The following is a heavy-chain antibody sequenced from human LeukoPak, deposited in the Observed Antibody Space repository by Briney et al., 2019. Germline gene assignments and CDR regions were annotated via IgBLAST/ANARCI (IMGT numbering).Heavy chain of an antibody. CDR1: GGSISSSSYY. D-gene: IGHD1-1*01. CDR3: ARHGLDWNDVNPYYFDY. V-gene: IGHV4-39*01. J-gene: IGHJ4*02. CDR2: IYYSGST. Sequence: SETLSLTCTVSGGSISSSSYYWGWVRQPPGKGLEWIGSIYYSGSTYYNPSLKSRVTISVDTSKNQFSLKLSYVTAADTAVYYCARHGLDWNDVNPYYFDYWGQGTLVTVSS.